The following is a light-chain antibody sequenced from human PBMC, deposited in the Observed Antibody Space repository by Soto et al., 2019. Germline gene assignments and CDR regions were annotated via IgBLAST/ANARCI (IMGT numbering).Light chain of an antibody. V-gene: IGKV1-39*01. CDR3: QQSYTTPLT. CDR2: DAS. CDR1: QTVNTW. Sequence: GDRVTITCRASQTVNTWLAWYQQKPGKAPKVLIFDASSLKTGVPSRFSGSGSGTDFTLTISSLQPEDFATYYCQQSYTTPLTFGGGTKVDIK. J-gene: IGKJ4*01.